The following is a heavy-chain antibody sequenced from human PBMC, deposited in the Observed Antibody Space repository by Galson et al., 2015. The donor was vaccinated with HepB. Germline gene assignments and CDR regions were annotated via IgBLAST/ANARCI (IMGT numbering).Heavy chain of an antibody. V-gene: IGHV1-3*01. CDR3: ARDGGYIWGDAFDI. CDR1: GYTFTSYA. D-gene: IGHD3-16*01. Sequence: SVKVSCKASGYTFTSYAMHWVRQAPGQRLEWMGWINAGNGNTKYSQKFQGRVTITRDTSASTAYMELSSQRSEDTAVYYCARDGGYIWGDAFDIWGQGTMVTVSS. CDR2: INAGNGNT. J-gene: IGHJ3*02.